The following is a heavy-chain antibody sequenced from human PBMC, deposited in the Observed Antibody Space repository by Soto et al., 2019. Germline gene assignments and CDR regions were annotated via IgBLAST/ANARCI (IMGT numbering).Heavy chain of an antibody. Sequence: EVQQVESGGGFVQPGGSLRLSCAASGFTVSNFLMSWVRQAPGEGMEWVANIKADGSEKNYLDAVRGRFTISRDNAKKSLDLKMNILLANATAVYYCARDVIWGQGSRVTVSS. CDR2: IKADGSEK. V-gene: IGHV3-7*05. CDR3: ARDVI. CDR1: GFTVSNFL. J-gene: IGHJ4*02.